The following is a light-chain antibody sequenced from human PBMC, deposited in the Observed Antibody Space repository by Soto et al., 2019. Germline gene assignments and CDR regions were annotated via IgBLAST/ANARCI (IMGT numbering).Light chain of an antibody. J-gene: IGKJ4*02. CDR2: AAS. V-gene: IGKV1-39*01. CDR1: QSISSY. Sequence: DIQMTQSPSSLSASVGDRVTITCRASQSISSYLKWYQQKPGKATKLLIYAASSLQSGVPSSFSGSGSGTDFTHTISSLQPEDFAPYYCQLSYSTLLTFGGGTKVEIK. CDR3: QLSYSTLLT.